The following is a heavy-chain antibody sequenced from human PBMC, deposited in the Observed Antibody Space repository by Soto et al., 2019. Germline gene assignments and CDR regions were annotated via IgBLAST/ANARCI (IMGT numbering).Heavy chain of an antibody. D-gene: IGHD2-2*03. CDR1: GFTFSRYA. J-gene: IGHJ4*02. CDR3: AGSGSWYFDD. V-gene: IGHV3-23*01. Sequence: EVQQLESGGGLEQHGGSLRLSCAGSGFTFSRYAMSWVRQAPGEGLEWVAAITGDGTATYYADSVKGRFTISRDNSKNTGYLQVNSLRPEDTAVYYCAGSGSWYFDDWGQGTLFTVSS. CDR2: ITGDGTAT.